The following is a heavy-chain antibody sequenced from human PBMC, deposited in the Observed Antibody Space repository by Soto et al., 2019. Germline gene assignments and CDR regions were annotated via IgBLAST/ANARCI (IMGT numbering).Heavy chain of an antibody. V-gene: IGHV4-59*01. D-gene: IGHD6-13*01. Sequence: SETLSLTCSVSGGSISGYYWIWIRQPPDQGLEWIGYIYVGGSTKYNPSLKSRVTISADTSKNQFSLNLSSVTTADTVVYFCARVSNDFSGNGAFDYWGQGTLVTVSS. CDR2: IYVGGST. CDR3: ARVSNDFSGNGAFDY. CDR1: GGSISGYY. J-gene: IGHJ4*02.